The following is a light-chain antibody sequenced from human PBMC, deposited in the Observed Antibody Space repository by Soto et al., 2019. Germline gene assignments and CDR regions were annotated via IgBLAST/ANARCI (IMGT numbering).Light chain of an antibody. V-gene: IGLV2-14*03. CDR2: DVS. CDR1: SSDVGGYNY. J-gene: IGLJ1*01. CDR3: SSYTTSSTYV. Sequence: QSVLTQPASVSGSPGQSITISCTGTSSDVGGYNYVSWYQHHPGKAPKLIIYDVSDRPSGVSNRFSGSKSGNTASLTISGLQPEDEADYYCSSYTTSSTYVFGTGTKVTVL.